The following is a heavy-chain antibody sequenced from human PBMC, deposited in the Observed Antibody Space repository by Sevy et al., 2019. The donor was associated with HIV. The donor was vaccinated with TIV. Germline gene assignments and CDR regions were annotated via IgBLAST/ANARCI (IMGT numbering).Heavy chain of an antibody. D-gene: IGHD1-1*01. Sequence: GGSLRLSCAASGFTFNKFAMSWVRQAPGKGLEWVSAISRKSLGTYYEDPVKGRFSISRDDSKNMLYLQMSSLRGDDTAVYYCAKEGNNSPDKFDSWGQGTLVTISS. V-gene: IGHV3-23*01. CDR1: GFTFNKFA. CDR3: AKEGNNSPDKFDS. J-gene: IGHJ4*02. CDR2: ISRKSLGT.